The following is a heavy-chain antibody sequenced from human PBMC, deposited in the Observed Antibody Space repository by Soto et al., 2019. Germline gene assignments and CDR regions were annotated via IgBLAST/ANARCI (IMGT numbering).Heavy chain of an antibody. J-gene: IGHJ3*02. Sequence: QVQLVESGGGVVQPGRSLRLSCAASGFTFSSYGMHWVRQAPGKGLEWVAVIWYDGSNKYYADSVKGRFTISRDNPKNTLYLQMNSLRAEDTAVYYCARGPLWFGELFKDAFDIWGQGTMVTVSS. CDR3: ARGPLWFGELFKDAFDI. CDR1: GFTFSSYG. CDR2: IWYDGSNK. V-gene: IGHV3-33*01. D-gene: IGHD3-10*01.